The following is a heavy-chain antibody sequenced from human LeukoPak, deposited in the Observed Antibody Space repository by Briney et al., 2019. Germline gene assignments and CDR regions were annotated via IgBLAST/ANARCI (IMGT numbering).Heavy chain of an antibody. D-gene: IGHD3-9*01. CDR3: ARLRYDILNFDY. CDR2: IYYSGST. J-gene: IGHJ4*02. Sequence: PSETLSLTCTVSGGSVSSGSYYWRWIRQPPGKGLEWIGYIYYSGSTNYNPSLKSRVTISVDPSKNQFSLKLSSVTAADTAVYYCARLRYDILNFDYWGQGTLVTVSS. V-gene: IGHV4-61*01. CDR1: GGSVSSGSYY.